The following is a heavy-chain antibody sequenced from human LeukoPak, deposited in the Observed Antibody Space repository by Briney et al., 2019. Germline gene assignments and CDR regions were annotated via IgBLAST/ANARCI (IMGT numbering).Heavy chain of an antibody. D-gene: IGHD2-2*01. CDR3: ATGVVVVPAATDMDV. CDR1: GGTFSSYA. V-gene: IGHV1-69*13. J-gene: IGHJ6*03. Sequence: ASVKVSCKASGGTFSSYAISWVRQAPGQGLEWMGGIIPIIGTANYAQKFQGRVTITADESTSTAYMELSSLRSEDTAVYYCATGVVVVPAATDMDVWGKGTTVTVSS. CDR2: IIPIIGTA.